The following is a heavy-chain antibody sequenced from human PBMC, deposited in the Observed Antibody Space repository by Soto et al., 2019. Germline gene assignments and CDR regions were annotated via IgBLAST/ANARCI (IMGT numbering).Heavy chain of an antibody. CDR2: IIPIFGTA. Sequence: QVQLVQSGAEVKKPGSSVKVSWKASGGTFSSYAISWVRQAPGQGLEWMGGIIPIFGTANYDQKFQGRVTITADEATSTAYMELSSLRSEDTAVYYCARGLRYEMAPDYWGQGTLVTVSS. D-gene: IGHD2-15*01. CDR3: ARGLRYEMAPDY. CDR1: GGTFSSYA. V-gene: IGHV1-69*01. J-gene: IGHJ4*02.